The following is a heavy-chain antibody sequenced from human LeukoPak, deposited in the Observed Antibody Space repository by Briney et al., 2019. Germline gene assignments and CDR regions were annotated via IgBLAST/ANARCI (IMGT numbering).Heavy chain of an antibody. Sequence: GGSLRLSCAASGFTFSSYAMSWVRQAPGKGLEWVSAISGSGGSTYYADSVKGRFTISRDNSKNTLYLQMNSLRAEDTAVYYCAKGIGIAVIAAAPRAGYYYYGMDVWGQGTTVTVSS. J-gene: IGHJ6*02. CDR3: AKGIGIAVIAAAPRAGYYYYGMDV. D-gene: IGHD6-13*01. CDR1: GFTFSSYA. V-gene: IGHV3-23*01. CDR2: ISGSGGST.